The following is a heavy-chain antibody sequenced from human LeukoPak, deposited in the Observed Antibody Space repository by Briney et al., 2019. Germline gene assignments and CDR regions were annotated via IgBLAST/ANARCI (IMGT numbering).Heavy chain of an antibody. V-gene: IGHV3-21*01. J-gene: IGHJ5*02. Sequence: GGSLRLSCAASGFTFSGYDMNWVRQAPGKGLEWVSSISGSSSYIYYADSMKGRFTISRDNGKNSLYLQMYSLRAEDTAVYFCARGSSNVAARNNWFDPWGQGTLVTVSS. CDR3: ARGSSNVAARNNWFDP. CDR1: GFTFSGYD. CDR2: ISGSSSYI. D-gene: IGHD6-6*01.